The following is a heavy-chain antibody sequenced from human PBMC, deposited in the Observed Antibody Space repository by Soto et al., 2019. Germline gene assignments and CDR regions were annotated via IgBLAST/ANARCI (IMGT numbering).Heavy chain of an antibody. CDR1: VFSVSINY. J-gene: IGHJ6*01. Sequence: QPWGSPLLSCASCVFSVSINYMSWVRQAPGKGLEWVSVIYSGGSTYYADSVKGRFTISRDNSKNTLYLQMNSLRAEDTAVYYCARDYDFWSGYDYGMDVWGQGTTVTVSS. CDR2: IYSGGST. D-gene: IGHD3-3*01. V-gene: IGHV3-53*01. CDR3: ARDYDFWSGYDYGMDV.